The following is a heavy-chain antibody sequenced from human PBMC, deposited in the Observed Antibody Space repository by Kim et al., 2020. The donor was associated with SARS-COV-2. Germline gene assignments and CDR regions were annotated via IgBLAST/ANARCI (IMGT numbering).Heavy chain of an antibody. D-gene: IGHD1-1*01. CDR2: ISYIGTT. Sequence: SETLSLTCTVSGASITKGDFYWTWIRHKSMGYLEWVGDISYIGTTSYSPSFQSRVTILSDSSKNQVSLKFNYLTTADTATYFCAALEYTSFEYLGPGILVTV. J-gene: IGHJ4*02. CDR3: AALEYTSFEY. V-gene: IGHV4-31*02. CDR1: GASITKGDFY.